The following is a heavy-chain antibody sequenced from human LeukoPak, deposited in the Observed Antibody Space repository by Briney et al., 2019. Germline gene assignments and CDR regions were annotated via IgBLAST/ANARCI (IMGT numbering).Heavy chain of an antibody. CDR3: ARGVDYYDSIGSFDY. CDR1: GFTFSSYE. Sequence: HPGGSLRLSCAASGFTFSSYEMNWVRQAPGKGLEWVSYISSSRSSYTNYADSVKGRFTISRDNAKNSLYLQMDSLRAEDTAVYYCARGVDYYDSIGSFDYWGQGSLVTVSS. D-gene: IGHD3-22*01. J-gene: IGHJ4*02. CDR2: ISSSRSSYT. V-gene: IGHV3-48*03.